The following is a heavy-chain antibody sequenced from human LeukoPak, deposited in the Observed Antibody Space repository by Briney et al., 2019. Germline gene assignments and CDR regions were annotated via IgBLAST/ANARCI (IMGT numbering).Heavy chain of an antibody. Sequence: PGRSLRLSCAASGFTFSSYGMHWVRQAPGKGLEWVAVISYDGSNKYYADSVKGRFTISRDNSKNTLYLQMNSLRAEDTAVYYCAKDFWSALIVGATFSYYYYGMDVWGQGTTVTVSS. CDR3: AKDFWSALIVGATFSYYYYGMDV. D-gene: IGHD1-26*01. V-gene: IGHV3-30*18. J-gene: IGHJ6*02. CDR1: GFTFSSYG. CDR2: ISYDGSNK.